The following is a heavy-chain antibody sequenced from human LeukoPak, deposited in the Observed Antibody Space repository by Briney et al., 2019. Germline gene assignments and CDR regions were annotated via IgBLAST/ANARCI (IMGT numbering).Heavy chain of an antibody. D-gene: IGHD3-22*01. V-gene: IGHV1-2*06. Sequence: GAPVKVSCKASGYTFTGYYMHWVRQAPGQGLEWMGRINPNSGGTNYAQKFQGRVTMTRDTSISTAYMELSRLRSDDTAVYYCARDTRGYYYDSSGYSPYWGQGTLVTVSS. CDR1: GYTFTGYY. CDR3: ARDTRGYYYDSSGYSPY. J-gene: IGHJ4*02. CDR2: INPNSGGT.